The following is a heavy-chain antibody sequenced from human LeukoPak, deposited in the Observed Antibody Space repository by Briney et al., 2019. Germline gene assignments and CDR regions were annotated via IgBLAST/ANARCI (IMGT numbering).Heavy chain of an antibody. CDR2: IKQDGSEK. V-gene: IGHV3-7*01. CDR1: GFTFSSYN. Sequence: GGSLRLSCAASGFTFSSYNMNWVRQAPGKGLEWVANIKQDGSEKYYVDSVKGRFTISRDNAKNSLYLQMNSLRAEDTAVYYCARSSSHAFWSGLFDYWGQGTLVAVSS. CDR3: ARSSSHAFWSGLFDY. J-gene: IGHJ4*02. D-gene: IGHD3-3*01.